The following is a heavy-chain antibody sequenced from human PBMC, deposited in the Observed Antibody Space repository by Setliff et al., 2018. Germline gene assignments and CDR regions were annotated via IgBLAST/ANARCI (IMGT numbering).Heavy chain of an antibody. D-gene: IGHD3-10*01. V-gene: IGHV4-59*11. CDR3: ARDRSYYASGRFTKWFDY. Sequence: PSETLSLTCTVSGASINSHYWSWIRQPPGKGLEWIGLFFYSGDSRYNPSLKSRVTMSVDASRNQFSLKLSSVTAADTAIYYCARDRSYYASGRFTKWFDYWGQGTLVTVSS. CDR1: GASINSHY. CDR2: FFYSGDS. J-gene: IGHJ4*02.